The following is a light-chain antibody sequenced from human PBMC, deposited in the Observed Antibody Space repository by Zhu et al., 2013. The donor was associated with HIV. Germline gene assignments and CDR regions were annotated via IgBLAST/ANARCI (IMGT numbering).Light chain of an antibody. CDR3: QSYDSVLIGLVL. J-gene: IGLJ2*01. Sequence: QSVLTQPSSVSGAPGQRVIISCTGTSSNIGPGFDFHWYRHLPGSAPRLLIYGNSNRASGVPDRFSGSKSGASASLAISGVRAEDEGDYYCQSYDSVLIGLVLFGGGTRLTVL. CDR1: SSNIGPGFD. CDR2: GNS. V-gene: IGLV1-40*03.